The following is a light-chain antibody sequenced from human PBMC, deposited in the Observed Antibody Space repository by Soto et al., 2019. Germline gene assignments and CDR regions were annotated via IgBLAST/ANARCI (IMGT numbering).Light chain of an antibody. Sequence: QSVLTQPASVSGSPGQSITISCTGTSSDVGGSNYVSWYQQLPGKAPKLMIYDVSDRPSGVSNRFSGSKSGSTASLTISGLQTEDEADYYCCSYVGASIYVFWTGTKVTVL. J-gene: IGLJ1*01. V-gene: IGLV2-14*01. CDR1: SSDVGGSNY. CDR2: DVS. CDR3: CSYVGASIYV.